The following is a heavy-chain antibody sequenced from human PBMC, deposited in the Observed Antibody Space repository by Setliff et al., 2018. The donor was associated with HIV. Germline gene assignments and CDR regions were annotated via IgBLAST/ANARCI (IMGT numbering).Heavy chain of an antibody. J-gene: IGHJ3*02. V-gene: IGHV5-51*01. D-gene: IGHD2-2*02. CDR3: ARQVPAAIGAFDI. CDR2: IYPADSDT. Sequence: GESLKISCKGSGYSFTSYWIGWVRQMPGKGLEWMGIIYPADSDTRYSPSFQGQVTISADKSISTAYLQWSSLKASDTAMYYCARQVPAAIGAFDIWGQGTMVTVSS. CDR1: GYSFTSYW.